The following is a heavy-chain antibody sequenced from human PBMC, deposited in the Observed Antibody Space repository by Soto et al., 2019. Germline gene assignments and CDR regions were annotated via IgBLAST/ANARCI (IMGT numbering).Heavy chain of an antibody. J-gene: IGHJ4*02. Sequence: GGSLRLSCAASGFTFSIYWMTWVRHAPGKGLEWVANIKEDGSEKHYVDSVKGRFTISRDNAKNSLYLQMNSLRVEDTAVYFCSRDVVVGAKALNYWGQGALVTVSS. CDR2: IKEDGSEK. V-gene: IGHV3-7*01. CDR1: GFTFSIYW. CDR3: SRDVVVGAKALNY. D-gene: IGHD2-15*01.